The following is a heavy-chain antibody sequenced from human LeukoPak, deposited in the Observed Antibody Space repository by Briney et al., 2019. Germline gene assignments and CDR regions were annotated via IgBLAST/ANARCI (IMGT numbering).Heavy chain of an antibody. Sequence: PSETLSLTCAVSGGSISSSNWWSWVRQPPGKGLEWIGEIYHSGSTNYNPSLKSRVTISVDKSKNQFSLKLSSVTAADTAVYYCARGAAAAGTDWFDPWGQGTLVTVSS. CDR1: GGSISSSNW. D-gene: IGHD6-13*01. CDR2: IYHSGST. V-gene: IGHV4-4*02. CDR3: ARGAAAAGTDWFDP. J-gene: IGHJ5*02.